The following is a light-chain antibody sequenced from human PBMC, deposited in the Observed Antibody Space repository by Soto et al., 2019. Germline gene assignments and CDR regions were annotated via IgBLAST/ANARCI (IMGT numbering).Light chain of an antibody. Sequence: YELTHPRSVSVTPGHTARITCGGNNIGSTSVHWYKQSPGQATVLVVYDDNDRPSGIPERFSGFNSENTATLTITRVEAGDETDDNCQVWNLSTDHYVFGTGTKGTVL. V-gene: IGLV3-21*02. CDR3: QVWNLSTDHYV. CDR1: NIGSTS. CDR2: DDN. J-gene: IGLJ1*01.